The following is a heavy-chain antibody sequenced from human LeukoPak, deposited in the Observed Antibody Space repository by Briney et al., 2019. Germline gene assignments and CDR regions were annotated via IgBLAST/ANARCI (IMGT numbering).Heavy chain of an antibody. J-gene: IGHJ3*02. CDR3: ARGELHDAFDI. CDR2: ISAYNGNT. D-gene: IGHD1-26*01. CDR1: GYTFTGYY. V-gene: IGHV1-18*04. Sequence: ASVKVSCNASGYTFTGYYMHWVRQAPGQGLEWMGWISAYNGNTNYAQKLQGRVTMTTDTSTSTAYMELRSLRSDDTAVYYCARGELHDAFDIWGQGTMVTVSS.